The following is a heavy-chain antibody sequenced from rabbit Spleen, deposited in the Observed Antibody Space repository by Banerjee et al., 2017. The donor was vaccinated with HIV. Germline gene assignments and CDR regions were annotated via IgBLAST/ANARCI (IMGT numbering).Heavy chain of an antibody. V-gene: IGHV1S40*01. D-gene: IGHD8-1*01. J-gene: IGHJ4*01. CDR2: IYTGNSKT. Sequence: VESGGDLVKPGASLTLTCTASGVAFSFSTYMCWVRQAPGKGLEWIACIYTGNSKTYYANWAKGRFTISKTSSTTVTLQMTSLTVADTATYFCARDAGSGDYIDGYFNLWGPGTLVTVS. CDR1: GVAFSFSTY. CDR3: ARDAGSGDYIDGYFNL.